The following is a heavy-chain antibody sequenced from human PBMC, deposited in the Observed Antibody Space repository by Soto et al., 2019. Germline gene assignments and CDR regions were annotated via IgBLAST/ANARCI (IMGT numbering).Heavy chain of an antibody. Sequence: ASVKVSCKVSGYTLTELSMHWVRQAPGKGLEWMGGFDPEDGETIYAQKFQGRVTMTEDTSTDTAYMELSSLRSEDTAVYYCATAYGDYWYFYYWGQRSLVTVSS. CDR2: FDPEDGET. CDR1: GYTLTELS. J-gene: IGHJ4*02. D-gene: IGHD4-17*01. V-gene: IGHV1-24*01. CDR3: ATAYGDYWYFYY.